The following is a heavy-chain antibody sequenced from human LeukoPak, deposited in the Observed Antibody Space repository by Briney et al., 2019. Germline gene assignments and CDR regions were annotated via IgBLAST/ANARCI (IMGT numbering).Heavy chain of an antibody. CDR1: GFTFSSYG. CDR3: AKLPLFGIAVAGVDY. D-gene: IGHD6-19*01. V-gene: IGHV3-30*02. J-gene: IGHJ4*02. Sequence: GGSLRLSCAASGFTFSSYGMHWVRQAPCKGLEWVAIIRYDGSNKYYADSVKGRFTISRDNSKNTLYLQMNSLRAEDTAVYYCAKLPLFGIAVAGVDYWGQGTLVTVSS. CDR2: IRYDGSNK.